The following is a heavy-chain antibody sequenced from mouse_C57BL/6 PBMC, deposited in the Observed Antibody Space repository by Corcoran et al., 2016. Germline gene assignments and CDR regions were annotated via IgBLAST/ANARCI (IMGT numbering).Heavy chain of an antibody. CDR3: AKDYGSSYGYFDY. Sequence: QIQLVQSGPELKKPGETVKISCKASGYTFTTYGMSWVKQAPGKGLKWMGWINTYSGVPTYADDFKGRFAFSLETSANTAYLQINNLKNEDTATYFCAKDYGSSYGYFDYWGQGTTLTVSS. CDR1: GYTFTTYG. D-gene: IGHD1-1*01. CDR2: INTYSGVP. V-gene: IGHV9-3*01. J-gene: IGHJ2*01.